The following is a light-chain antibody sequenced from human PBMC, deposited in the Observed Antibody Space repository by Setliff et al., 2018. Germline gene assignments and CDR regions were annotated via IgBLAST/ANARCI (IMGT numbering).Light chain of an antibody. J-gene: IGLJ1*01. Sequence: QSVLTQPASVSGSPGQSITISCSGTSSDVGSYDFVSWYQQHAGKAPKLIIYDVSNRPSGVSNRFSGSKAGNTASLTISGLQTDDEAHYYCCSYRKTDTLVYVFGTGTKGTVL. V-gene: IGLV2-14*03. CDR2: DVS. CDR1: SSDVGSYDF. CDR3: CSYRKTDTLVYV.